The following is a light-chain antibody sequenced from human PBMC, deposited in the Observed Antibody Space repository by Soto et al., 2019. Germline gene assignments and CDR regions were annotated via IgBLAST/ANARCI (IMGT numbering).Light chain of an antibody. J-gene: IGLJ3*02. CDR3: AAWDDSLSGRV. V-gene: IGLV1-47*01. CDR2: RNS. Sequence: QAVVTQPPSASGTPGQRVTISWSGSSSNIGRNYVYWYQQLPGTVPKLLIYRNSQRPSGVPDRFSGSKSGTSASLAISGLRSEDEADYYCAAWDDSLSGRVFGGGTKLTVL. CDR1: SSNIGRNY.